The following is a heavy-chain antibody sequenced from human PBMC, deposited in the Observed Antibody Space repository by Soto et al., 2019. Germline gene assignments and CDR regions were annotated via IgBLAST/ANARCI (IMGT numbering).Heavy chain of an antibody. V-gene: IGHV4-31*03. CDR3: APGTGTLTSSNYVC. J-gene: IGHJ4*02. D-gene: IGHD7-27*01. Sequence: SETLSLPCSVSGGSVSILGHCWTCIRQPPGKALEWIGSIYFTGSIYYCKSLRSRLTMSFDTSNSQFSLRLSSVTAADTAVYYCAPGTGTLTSSNYVCWHQGSLVTAST. CDR1: GGSVSILGHC. CDR2: IYFTGSI.